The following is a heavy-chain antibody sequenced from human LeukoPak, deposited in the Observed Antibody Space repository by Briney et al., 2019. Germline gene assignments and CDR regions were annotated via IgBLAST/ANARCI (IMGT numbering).Heavy chain of an antibody. V-gene: IGHV4-31*03. Sequence: SETLSLTCTVSGGSISSGGYYWSWIRQHPGKGLEWIGYIYYSGSTYYNPSLKSRVTISVDTSKNQFSLKLSSVIAADTAVYYCARTKGFYDSSGYSVDYWGQGTLVTVSS. CDR3: ARTKGFYDSSGYSVDY. D-gene: IGHD3-22*01. CDR2: IYYSGST. J-gene: IGHJ4*02. CDR1: GGSISSGGYY.